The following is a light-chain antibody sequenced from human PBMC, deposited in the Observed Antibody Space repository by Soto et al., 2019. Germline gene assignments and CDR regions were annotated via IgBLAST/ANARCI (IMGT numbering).Light chain of an antibody. CDR2: GES. V-gene: IGKV3-20*01. J-gene: IGKJ1*01. CDR3: QQYGTSPRT. Sequence: EIVLTQSPGTLSLSPGEGATLSCRASQSGNSGYLAWYQQKPGQAPRLPIHGESSRDTGIPDRFSGSGSGTDFSLTISRLEPEDFAVYYCQQYGTSPRTFGQGNKVDI. CDR1: QSGNSGY.